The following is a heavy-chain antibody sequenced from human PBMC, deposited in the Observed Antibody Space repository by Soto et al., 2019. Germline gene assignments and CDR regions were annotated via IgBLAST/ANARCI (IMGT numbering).Heavy chain of an antibody. D-gene: IGHD2-21*02. J-gene: IGHJ6*02. Sequence: SETLSLTCTVSGGSISTGGYYWSWIRQHPGKGLEWIGHIYYSGTTYYNPSLKSRLTISVDTSKNQFSLTLTSVTAADTAVYYCARKSTEPNYYYVMDVWGQGTTVTVSS. CDR1: GGSISTGGYY. V-gene: IGHV4-31*03. CDR2: IYYSGTT. CDR3: ARKSTEPNYYYVMDV.